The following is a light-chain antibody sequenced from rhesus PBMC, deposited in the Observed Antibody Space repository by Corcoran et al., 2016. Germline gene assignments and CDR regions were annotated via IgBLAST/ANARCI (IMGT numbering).Light chain of an antibody. V-gene: IGKV4-1*01. CDR1: QSLLYSSNNKHY. CDR3: QQYCSSTYS. Sequence: DIVMTQSPDSLAVALGERVTINCKSSQSLLYSSNNKHYLAWYQQKPGQAPKLLSYWASTRESGVPNRFMGRGSGTDFTLTNSGLQAEDVVVYDYQQYCSSTYSFDQGTKVEIE. J-gene: IGKJ2*01. CDR2: WAS.